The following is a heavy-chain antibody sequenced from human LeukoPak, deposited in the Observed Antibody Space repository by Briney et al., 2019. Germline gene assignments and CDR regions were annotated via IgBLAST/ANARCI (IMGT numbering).Heavy chain of an antibody. CDR2: ISSSSSYI. CDR3: ARETYYYGSGPLDYFDY. J-gene: IGHJ4*02. V-gene: IGHV3-21*01. Sequence: GGSLRLSCAASGFTFSSYSMNWVRQAPGKGLEWVSSISSSSSYINYADSVKGRFTISRDNAKNSLYLQMNSLRAEDTAVYYCARETYYYGSGPLDYFDYWGQGTLVTVSS. CDR1: GFTFSSYS. D-gene: IGHD3-10*01.